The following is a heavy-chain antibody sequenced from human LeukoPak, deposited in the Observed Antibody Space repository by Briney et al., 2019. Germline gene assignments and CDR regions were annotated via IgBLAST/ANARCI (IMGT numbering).Heavy chain of an antibody. CDR3: AKVRFDY. Sequence: GGSLRLSCAASGFTFSRYWMYWVRQAPGKGLEWVANIKQDGSEKYYVDSVKGRFTVSRDNAKNSLYLQMNSLRAEDTAVYYCAKVRFDYWGQGTLVTVSS. V-gene: IGHV3-7*01. CDR1: GFTFSRYW. J-gene: IGHJ4*02. CDR2: IKQDGSEK.